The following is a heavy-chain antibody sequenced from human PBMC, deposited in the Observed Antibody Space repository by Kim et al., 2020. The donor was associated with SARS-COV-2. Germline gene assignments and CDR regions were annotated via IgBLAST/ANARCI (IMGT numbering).Heavy chain of an antibody. CDR2: ISSSSSYI. Sequence: GGSLRLSCAASGFTFSSYSMNWVRQAPGKGLEWVSSISSSSSYIYYADSVKGRFTISRDNAKNSLYLQMNSLRAEDTAGYYCARGRRGYYGSGSYLSGDYWGQGTLVTVSS. V-gene: IGHV3-21*01. CDR3: ARGRRGYYGSGSYLSGDY. J-gene: IGHJ4*02. D-gene: IGHD3-10*01. CDR1: GFTFSSYS.